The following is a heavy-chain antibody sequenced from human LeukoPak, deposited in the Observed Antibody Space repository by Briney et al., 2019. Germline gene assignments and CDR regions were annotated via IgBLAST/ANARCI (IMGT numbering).Heavy chain of an antibody. D-gene: IGHD3-10*01. CDR2: IYNSGSST. V-gene: IGHV4-59*01. CDR3: VRDRELTY. J-gene: IGHJ4*02. CDR1: GGSISIYY. Sequence: SETLSLTCTVSGGSISIYYWNWIRQPPGKGLEWIGYIYNSGSSTIYNPSRKSRVTISVDTSKNQFSLRLSSVTAADTAVYFCVRDRELTYWGQGTLVTVSS.